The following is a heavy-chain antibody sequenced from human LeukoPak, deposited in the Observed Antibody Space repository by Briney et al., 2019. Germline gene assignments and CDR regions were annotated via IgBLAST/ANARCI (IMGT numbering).Heavy chain of an antibody. CDR1: GGSISSYY. D-gene: IGHD3-10*01. Sequence: SETLSLTCTVSGGSISSYYWSWIRQPAGKGLEWIGLIYTSGSTNYNPSLKSRVTMSVDTSKNQFSLKLSSVTAADTAVYYCARDGMVRGVIIFPFDYWGQGTLVTVSS. V-gene: IGHV4-4*07. CDR3: ARDGMVRGVIIFPFDY. J-gene: IGHJ4*02. CDR2: IYTSGST.